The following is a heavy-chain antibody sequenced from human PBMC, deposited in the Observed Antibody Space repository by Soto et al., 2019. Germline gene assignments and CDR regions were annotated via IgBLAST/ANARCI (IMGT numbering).Heavy chain of an antibody. D-gene: IGHD5-12*01. J-gene: IGHJ4*02. Sequence: GGSLRLSCAASGFTFSSYAMSWVRQAPGKGLEWVSAISSSGGSTYYADSVKGRFTISRDNSKNTLYLQMNSLRAEDTAVYYCAKDLGGYSGYAFDYWGQGTLVTVSS. CDR2: ISSSGGST. CDR1: GFTFSSYA. CDR3: AKDLGGYSGYAFDY. V-gene: IGHV3-23*01.